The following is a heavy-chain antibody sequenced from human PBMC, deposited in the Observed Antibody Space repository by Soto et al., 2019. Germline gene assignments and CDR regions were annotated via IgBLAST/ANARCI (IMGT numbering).Heavy chain of an antibody. V-gene: IGHV4-59*11. CDR1: GGSISSHY. Sequence: QVQLQESGPGLVKPSETLSLTCTVSGGSISSHYWSWSRQPPGKGLEWIGYIYQSGTTTYNPSLKSRLTISIDTSRNQFSLRLSSVTAADTAVYYCEREVQYWFDPWGQGTLVTVSS. CDR3: EREVQYWFDP. J-gene: IGHJ5*02. CDR2: IYQSGTT. D-gene: IGHD1-1*01.